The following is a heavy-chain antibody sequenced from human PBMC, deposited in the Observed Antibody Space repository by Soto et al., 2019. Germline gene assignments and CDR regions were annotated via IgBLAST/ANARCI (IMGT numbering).Heavy chain of an antibody. CDR1: GFTVTDIY. J-gene: IGHJ3*02. V-gene: IGHV3-66*01. CDR2: IYKDFT. Sequence: EVQLVESGGGLVQPGGSLRLSCVASGFTVTDIYMNWVRQAPGKGLEWVSVIYKDFTDYADFVKGRFSVSTDSSKNALYLQLEKLSAEDTAVYFYEREPRYCSGGSCTIIGGAFDNWGQGAMVTVSS. D-gene: IGHD2-15*01. CDR3: EREPRYCSGGSCTIIGGAFDN.